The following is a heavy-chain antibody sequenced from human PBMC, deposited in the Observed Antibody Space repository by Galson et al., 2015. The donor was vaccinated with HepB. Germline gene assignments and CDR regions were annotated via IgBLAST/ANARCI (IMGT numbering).Heavy chain of an antibody. V-gene: IGHV3-64*01. J-gene: IGHJ5*02. D-gene: IGHD3-10*01. CDR2: ISSNGGST. CDR1: GFTFSSYA. Sequence: SLRLSCAASGFTFSSYAMHWVRQAPGKGLDYVSAISSNGGSTYYANSVKGRFTISRDNSKNTLYLQMGSLRAEDMAVYYCARDSGYYGSGAPNWFDPWGQGTLVTVSS. CDR3: ARDSGYYGSGAPNWFDP.